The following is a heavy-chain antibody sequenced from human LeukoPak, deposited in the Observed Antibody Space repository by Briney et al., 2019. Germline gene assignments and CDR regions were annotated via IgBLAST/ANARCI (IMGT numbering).Heavy chain of an antibody. D-gene: IGHD1-26*01. J-gene: IGHJ4*02. CDR3: ARATTMLGAYDY. CDR1: GGSINSYY. V-gene: IGHV4-59*01. Sequence: SETLSLTCTVSGGSINSYYWNWIRQPPGKGLEYIGWIHYSGSTDYNPSLKSRVAMSVDTSKNQFSLTLSSVTAADTAVYYCARATTMLGAYDYWGQGTLVTVSS. CDR2: IHYSGST.